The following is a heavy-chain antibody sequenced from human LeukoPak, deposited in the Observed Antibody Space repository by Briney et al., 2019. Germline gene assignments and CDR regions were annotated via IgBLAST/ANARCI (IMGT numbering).Heavy chain of an antibody. V-gene: IGHV3-20*04. CDR1: GFTFDDYG. J-gene: IGHJ4*02. Sequence: GGSLRLSCAASGFTFDDYGMSWVRQAPGKGLEWVSGINWNGGSTGYADSVKGRFTISRDNAKNSLYLQMNSLRAEDTALYYCARTGYYDKAYYFDYWGQGTLVTVSS. D-gene: IGHD3-22*01. CDR2: INWNGGST. CDR3: ARTGYYDKAYYFDY.